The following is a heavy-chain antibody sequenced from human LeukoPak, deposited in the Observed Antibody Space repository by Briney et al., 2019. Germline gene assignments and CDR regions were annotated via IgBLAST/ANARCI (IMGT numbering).Heavy chain of an antibody. D-gene: IGHD3-3*01. J-gene: IGHJ6*03. CDR2: IRYDGSNK. CDR3: AKGARFLEWYYYYYYMDV. CDR1: GFTFSSYG. Sequence: GGSLRLSCAASGFTFSSYGMHWVRPAPGKGLEGVAFIRYDGSNKYYADSVKGRFTISRDNSKNTLYLQMNSLRAEDTAVYYCAKGARFLEWYYYYYYMDVWGKGTTVTVSS. V-gene: IGHV3-30*02.